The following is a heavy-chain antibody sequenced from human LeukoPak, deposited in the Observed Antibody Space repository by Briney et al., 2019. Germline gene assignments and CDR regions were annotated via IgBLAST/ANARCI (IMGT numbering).Heavy chain of an antibody. D-gene: IGHD1-26*01. V-gene: IGHV1-18*01. J-gene: IGHJ3*02. CDR1: GYTFPRYG. Sequence: GASVKVSCKASGYTFPRYGISWVRQAPGQGLEWMAWISAYNGNTDYAQKLKGRVTMTTDTSTSTAYMELRSVRSDDTAVYYCARARYLTGSRDDAFDIWGQGTVVTVSS. CDR3: ARARYLTGSRDDAFDI. CDR2: ISAYNGNT.